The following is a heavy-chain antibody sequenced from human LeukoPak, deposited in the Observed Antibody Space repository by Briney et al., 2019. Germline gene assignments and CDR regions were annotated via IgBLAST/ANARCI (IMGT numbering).Heavy chain of an antibody. CDR1: GFTFSSYW. V-gene: IGHV3-7*01. D-gene: IGHD3-22*01. CDR2: IKQDGSEK. Sequence: GGSLRLSCAASGFTFSSYWMSWVRQAPGKGLEWVANIKQDGSEKYYVDSVKGRFTISRDNAKNSLYLQMNSLRAEDTAVYYCARDRYYDSSGYDYWGQGTLVTVSS. J-gene: IGHJ4*02. CDR3: ARDRYYDSSGYDY.